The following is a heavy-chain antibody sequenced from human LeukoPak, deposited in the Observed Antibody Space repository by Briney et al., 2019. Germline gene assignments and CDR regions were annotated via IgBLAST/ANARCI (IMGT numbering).Heavy chain of an antibody. Sequence: PGGSLRVSCAASGFTFNSFAMSWVRQAPGKGLEWVSTISGSSTSTYYADSVKGRFIISRDNAKNTLYLQLSRLRAEDTAVYYCAKARVRIVELVAATIPYDFWGQGTRVTVSS. CDR2: ISGSSTST. CDR3: AKARVRIVELVAATIPYDF. J-gene: IGHJ4*02. CDR1: GFTFNSFA. D-gene: IGHD2-15*01. V-gene: IGHV3-23*01.